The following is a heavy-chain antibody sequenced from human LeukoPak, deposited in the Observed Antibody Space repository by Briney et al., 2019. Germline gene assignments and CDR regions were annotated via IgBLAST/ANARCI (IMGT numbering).Heavy chain of an antibody. J-gene: IGHJ5*02. CDR1: GFSFTYST. D-gene: IGHD3-9*01. CDR3: VRIPNNAGFPNWFDP. V-gene: IGHV3-21*01. CDR2: ITSSSGNI. Sequence: GGSLRLSCAASGFSFTYSTMKLVRLAPGKGLEWVSSITSSSGNIYYSDSVRGRFTFSRDNAKNSLYLQMNSLIAEDSAVYYCVRIPNNAGFPNWFDPWGQGTLVSVSS.